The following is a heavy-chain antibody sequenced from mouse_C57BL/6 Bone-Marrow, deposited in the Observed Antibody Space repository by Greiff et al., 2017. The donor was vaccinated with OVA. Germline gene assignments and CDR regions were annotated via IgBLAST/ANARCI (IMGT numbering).Heavy chain of an antibody. CDR1: GFTFSAYY. CDR2: FRTGGGST. J-gene: IGHJ4*01. Sequence: EVHLVESGGGLVQPGGSLKLSCAASGFTFSAYYMYWVRQTPEKRLEWIAYFRTGGGSTYYPDNLKGRFTTSRDNAKNTLYLQMSRLNSEDTAMYYCAGSMDYWGQGTSVTVSS. V-gene: IGHV5-12*01. CDR3: AGSMDY.